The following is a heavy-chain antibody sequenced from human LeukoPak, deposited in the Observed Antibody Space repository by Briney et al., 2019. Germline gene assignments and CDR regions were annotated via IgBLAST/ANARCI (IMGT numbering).Heavy chain of an antibody. CDR2: IYTSGST. CDR3: ARLYCSSTSCYLNAFDI. J-gene: IGHJ3*02. D-gene: IGHD2-2*01. Sequence: PSETLSLTCTVSGGSISSYYWSWIRQPAGKGLEWIGRIYTSGSTNYNPSLKSRVTMSVDTSKNQFSLKLSSVTAADTAVYYCARLYCSSTSCYLNAFDIWGQGTMVTVSS. V-gene: IGHV4-4*07. CDR1: GGSISSYY.